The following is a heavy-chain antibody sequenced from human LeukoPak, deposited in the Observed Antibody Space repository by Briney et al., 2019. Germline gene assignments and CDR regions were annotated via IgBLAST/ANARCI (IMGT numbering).Heavy chain of an antibody. CDR2: ISTYSSHT. CDR1: GYTFTRHG. V-gene: IGHV1-18*01. CDR3: ARDEGRVSGSFNP. J-gene: IGHJ5*02. D-gene: IGHD3-10*01. Sequence: ASVKVSCKASGYTFTRHGITWVRQAPGQGLEWMGWISTYSSHTTYAQKFQGRVTMTTVTSTTTAYMELRSLRSDDTAVYYCARDEGRVSGSFNPWGQGTLVTVSS.